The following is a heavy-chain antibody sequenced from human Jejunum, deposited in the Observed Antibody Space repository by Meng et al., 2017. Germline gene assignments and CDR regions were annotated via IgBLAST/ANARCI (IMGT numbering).Heavy chain of an antibody. CDR2: ISNIDTI. CDR1: GFAVCNKW. CDR3: ATSSRGWGQDAFDI. Sequence: GGSLRLSFGASGFAVCNKWTGWFRQSPGKGLEWVSIISNIDTIYYADSVRGRFTISRDISKNTLSLQMNSLRAEDTALYYCATSSRGWGQDAFDIWGQGTMVTVSS. V-gene: IGHV3-53*01. D-gene: IGHD7-27*01. J-gene: IGHJ3*02.